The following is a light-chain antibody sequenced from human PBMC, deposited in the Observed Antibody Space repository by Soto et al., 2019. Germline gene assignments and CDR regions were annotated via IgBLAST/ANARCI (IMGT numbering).Light chain of an antibody. J-gene: IGKJ1*01. CDR1: QNIRSR. Sequence: DLQMTQSPSTLSSSLGDSVTITCRASQNIRSRLAWFQQKPGKAPKLLIYDASSLESGVQQRFSGSGSGTEFTLTISSLQTDDFSTYYCQQYHRYWTFGQGTKVDI. V-gene: IGKV1-5*01. CDR2: DAS. CDR3: QQYHRYWT.